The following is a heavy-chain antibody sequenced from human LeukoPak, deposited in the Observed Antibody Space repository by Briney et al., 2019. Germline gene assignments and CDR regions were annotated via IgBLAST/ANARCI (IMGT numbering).Heavy chain of an antibody. J-gene: IGHJ4*02. V-gene: IGHV1-2*02. CDR1: GYTFTGYY. CDR2: INPNSGGT. D-gene: IGHD3-9*01. Sequence: ASVKVSCKASGYTFTGYYMHWVRQAPGQGLEWMGWINPNSGGTNYAQKFQGRVTMTEDTSTDTAYMELSSLRSEDTAVYYCAITRNYDILTGYYIRSPFDYWGQGTLVTVSS. CDR3: AITRNYDILTGYYIRSPFDY.